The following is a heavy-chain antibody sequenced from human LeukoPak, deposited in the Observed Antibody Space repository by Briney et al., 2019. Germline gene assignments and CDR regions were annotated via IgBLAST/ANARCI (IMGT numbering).Heavy chain of an antibody. CDR1: GGTFSSYA. CDR2: IIPIFGTA. J-gene: IGHJ4*02. Sequence: ASVKVSCKASGGTFSSYAISWVRQAPGQGLEWMGGIIPIFGTANYAQKFQGRVTITADESTSTAYMELSSLRSEDTAVYYCARVGDTYYYDSSGYYYFDYWGQGTLVTVSS. D-gene: IGHD3-22*01. CDR3: ARVGDTYYYDSSGYYYFDY. V-gene: IGHV1-69*13.